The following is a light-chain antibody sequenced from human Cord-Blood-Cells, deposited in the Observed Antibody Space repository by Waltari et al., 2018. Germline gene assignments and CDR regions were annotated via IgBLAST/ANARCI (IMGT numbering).Light chain of an antibody. Sequence: QSALTQPASVSGSPGQSTTIPCTGTSSAVGGYNYVSWYQQHPGKAPKLMIYEVSNRPSGVSNRFSGSKSGNTASLTISGLQAEDEADYYCSSYTSSSHYVFGTGTKVTVL. V-gene: IGLV2-14*01. CDR3: SSYTSSSHYV. CDR1: SSAVGGYNY. J-gene: IGLJ1*01. CDR2: EVS.